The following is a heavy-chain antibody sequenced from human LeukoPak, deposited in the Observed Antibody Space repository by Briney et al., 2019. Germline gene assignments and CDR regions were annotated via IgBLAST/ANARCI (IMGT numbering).Heavy chain of an antibody. CDR1: GFTFSTFA. V-gene: IGHV3-23*01. CDR2: IGNTET. D-gene: IGHD7-27*01. CDR3: AKDGQAFNSNWDYFDS. Sequence: GGSLRLSCVASGFTFSTFAMSWVRQAPGKGREWVSSIGNTETYYADSVKGRFTISRDNSKNTIYLHMNNLRAEDTARYYCAKDGQAFNSNWDYFDSWGQGTLVTVSS. J-gene: IGHJ4*02.